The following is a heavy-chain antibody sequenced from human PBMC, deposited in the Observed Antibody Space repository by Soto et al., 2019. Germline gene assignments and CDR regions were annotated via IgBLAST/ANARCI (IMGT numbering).Heavy chain of an antibody. CDR3: AKDPVNYDILKDYYDNSGPFDAFDL. D-gene: IGHD3-9*01. CDR2: ISGGGEDT. J-gene: IGHJ3*01. CDR1: GFTFSSYA. Sequence: LRLSCAASGFTFSSYAMNWVRQVPGKGLECVSAISGGGEDTSYADSVKGRSTVSRDNSRNTLYLQMNSLRAEDTAVYYCAKDPVNYDILKDYYDNSGPFDAFDLWGLGTMVTVSS. V-gene: IGHV3-23*01.